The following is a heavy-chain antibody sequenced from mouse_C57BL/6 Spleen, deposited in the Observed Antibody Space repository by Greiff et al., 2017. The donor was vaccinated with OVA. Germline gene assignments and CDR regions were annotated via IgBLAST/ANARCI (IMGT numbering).Heavy chain of an antibody. CDR3: ARSYSNYRFAY. CDR1: GCAFTNYL. CDR2: INPGSGGT. Sequence: QVQLQQSGAELVRPGTSVKVSCKASGCAFTNYLIEWVKQRPGQGLEWIGVINPGSGGTNYNEKFKGKATLTADKSSSTAYMQLSSLTSEDSAVYFCARSYSNYRFAYWGQGTLVTVSA. D-gene: IGHD2-5*01. V-gene: IGHV1-54*01. J-gene: IGHJ3*01.